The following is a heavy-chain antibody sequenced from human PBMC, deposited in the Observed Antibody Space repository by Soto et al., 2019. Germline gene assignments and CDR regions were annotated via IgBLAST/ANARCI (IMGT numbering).Heavy chain of an antibody. V-gene: IGHV1-46*01. D-gene: IGHD5-12*01. J-gene: IGHJ4*02. CDR2: INPSGGST. CDR3: ARDCPGGYNCPSH. Sequence: ASVEVSCQASVATFSRYAILWVRQAPGQGLEWMGIINPSGGSTSYAQKFQGRVTMTRDTSTSTVYMELSSLRSEDTAVYYCARDCPGGYNCPSHWGQGNLVTCSS. CDR1: VATFSRYA.